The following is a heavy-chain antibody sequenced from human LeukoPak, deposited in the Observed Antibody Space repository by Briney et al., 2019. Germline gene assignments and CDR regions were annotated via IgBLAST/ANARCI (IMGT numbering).Heavy chain of an antibody. Sequence: PGGSLRLSCAASGFTFSSYGMHWVRQAPGKGLEWVAVIWYDGSNKYYADSVKGRFTISRDNSKNTLYLQMNSLRAEDTAVYYCARAPLTPYYYDSSPYFDYWGQGTLVTVSS. J-gene: IGHJ4*02. CDR3: ARAPLTPYYYDSSPYFDY. CDR2: IWYDGSNK. V-gene: IGHV3-33*01. D-gene: IGHD3-22*01. CDR1: GFTFSSYG.